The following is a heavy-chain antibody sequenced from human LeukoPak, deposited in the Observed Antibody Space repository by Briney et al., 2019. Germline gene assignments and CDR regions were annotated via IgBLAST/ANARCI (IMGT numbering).Heavy chain of an antibody. D-gene: IGHD1-26*01. CDR3: ARNSIVGATTGFDF. V-gene: IGHV3-21*01. J-gene: IGHJ4*02. CDR1: GFTFSSYT. CDR2: ISGTSTYI. Sequence: GSLRLSCAASGFTFSSYTMNWVRQAPGKGLEWVSSISGTSTYIYYADSVKGRFTISRDNAKNSLYLQMNSLRAEDTAVYYCARNSIVGATTGFDFWGQGTLVTVSS.